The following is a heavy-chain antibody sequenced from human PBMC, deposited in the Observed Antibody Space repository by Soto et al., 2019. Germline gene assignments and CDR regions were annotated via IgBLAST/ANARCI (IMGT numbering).Heavy chain of an antibody. Sequence: GASVKVSCKASGYTFTSYGISWVRQAPGQGLEWMGWISAYNGNTNYAQKLQGRVTMTTDTSTSTAYMELRSLRSDDTAVYYCAIMREGDIVVGPAAMEEANWFDPWG. CDR1: GYTFTSYG. V-gene: IGHV1-18*01. D-gene: IGHD2-2*01. J-gene: IGHJ5*02. CDR3: AIMREGDIVVGPAAMEEANWFDP. CDR2: ISAYNGNT.